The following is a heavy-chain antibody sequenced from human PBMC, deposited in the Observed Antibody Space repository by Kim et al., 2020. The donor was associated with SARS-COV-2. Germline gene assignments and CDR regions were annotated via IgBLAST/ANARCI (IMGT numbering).Heavy chain of an antibody. Sequence: GGSLRLSCSASGFTFSSYAMHWVRQAPGKGLEYVSAISSNGGSTYYADSVKGRFTISRDNSKNTLYLQMSSLRAEDTAVYYCVKEERYYDFWSGYYSYWGQGTLVTVSS. D-gene: IGHD3-3*01. CDR2: ISSNGGST. J-gene: IGHJ4*02. CDR3: VKEERYYDFWSGYYSY. V-gene: IGHV3-64D*06. CDR1: GFTFSSYA.